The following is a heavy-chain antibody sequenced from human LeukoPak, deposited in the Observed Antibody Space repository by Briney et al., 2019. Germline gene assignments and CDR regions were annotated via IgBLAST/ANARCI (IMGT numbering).Heavy chain of an antibody. CDR2: ISSSGSTI. CDR1: GFTFSSYE. J-gene: IGHJ4*02. CDR3: ARTTVVIGGHDY. Sequence: SGGSLILSCAASGFTFSSYEMNWVRQAPGKGLEWVSYISSSGSTIYYADSVKGRFTISRDNAKNSLYLQMNSLRAEDTAVYYCARTTVVIGGHDYWGQGTLVTVSS. V-gene: IGHV3-48*03. D-gene: IGHD4-23*01.